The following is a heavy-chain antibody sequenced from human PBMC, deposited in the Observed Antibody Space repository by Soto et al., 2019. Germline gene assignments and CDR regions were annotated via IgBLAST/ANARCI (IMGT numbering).Heavy chain of an antibody. CDR1: GFTFSSYG. J-gene: IGHJ5*02. CDR2: ISYDGSNK. Sequence: QVQLVESGGGVVQPGRSLRLSCAASGFTFSSYGMHWVRQAPGKGLEWVAVISYDGSNKYYADSVKGRFTISRDNSKNTLYLQMNRLRAEDTAVYYCAKVRGKGGSWFDPWGQGTLVTVSS. D-gene: IGHD3-16*01. CDR3: AKVRGKGGSWFDP. V-gene: IGHV3-30*18.